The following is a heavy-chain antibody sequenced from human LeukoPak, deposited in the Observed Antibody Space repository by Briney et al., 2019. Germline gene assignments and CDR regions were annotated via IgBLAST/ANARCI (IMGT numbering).Heavy chain of an antibody. V-gene: IGHV7-4-1*02. CDR3: ARVNMVRGFDAFDI. CDR2: INTNTGNP. Sequence: ASVKVSCKASGYTFTSYDINWVRQATGQGLEWLGWINTNTGNPTYAQGFIGRFVFSLDTSVNTAYLQISSLKAEDTAVYYCARVNMVRGFDAFDIWGQGTMVTVSS. D-gene: IGHD3-10*01. CDR1: GYTFTSYD. J-gene: IGHJ3*02.